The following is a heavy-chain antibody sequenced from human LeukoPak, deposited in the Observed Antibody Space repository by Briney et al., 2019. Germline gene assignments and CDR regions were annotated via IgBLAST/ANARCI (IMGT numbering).Heavy chain of an antibody. CDR1: GFTFSTYG. CDR3: AKRRKLRSGQPGEFDY. D-gene: IGHD1-14*01. V-gene: IGHV3-23*01. CDR2: ISGSGGST. Sequence: QPGGTLRLSCAASGFTFSTYGVTWVRQAPGKGLEWVSAISGSGGSTYYADSVKGRFTISRDNSKNTLYLQMNSLRAEDTAVYYCAKRRKLRSGQPGEFDYWGQGTLVTVSS. J-gene: IGHJ4*02.